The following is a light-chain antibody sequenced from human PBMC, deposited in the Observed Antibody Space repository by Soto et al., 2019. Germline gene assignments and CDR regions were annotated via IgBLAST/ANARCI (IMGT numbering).Light chain of an antibody. Sequence: AIRMTQSPSSFSASTGDTVTITCRASQDIGSVLAWYQQKPGTAPKVLISGASDLHGGVPSRFSGSGSRTDFTLTITHLQSEDFATYYCQHYLNYPITFGQGTRLEI. CDR2: GAS. CDR3: QHYLNYPIT. CDR1: QDIGSV. V-gene: IGKV1-8*01. J-gene: IGKJ5*01.